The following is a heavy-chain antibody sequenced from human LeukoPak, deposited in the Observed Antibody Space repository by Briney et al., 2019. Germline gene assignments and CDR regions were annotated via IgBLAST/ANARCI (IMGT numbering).Heavy chain of an antibody. CDR3: ARFLGYCSGGSCYFDY. J-gene: IGHJ4*02. V-gene: IGHV1-69*04. D-gene: IGHD2-15*01. CDR1: GGTFSSYA. CDR2: IIPILGIA. Sequence: GASVKVSCKASGGTFSSYAISWVRQAPGQGLEWMGRIIPILGIANYAQKFQGRVTITADKSTSTAYMELSSLRSEDTAVYYCARFLGYCSGGSCYFDYWGQGTLVTVSS.